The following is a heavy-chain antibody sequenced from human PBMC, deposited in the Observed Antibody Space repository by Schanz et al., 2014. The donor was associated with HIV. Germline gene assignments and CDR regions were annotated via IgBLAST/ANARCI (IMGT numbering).Heavy chain of an antibody. Sequence: QVQLVESGGGLVKPGGSLRLSCAVSGFTFSDYYMSWIRQAPGKGLEWVSYISSSGSPRYYADSVKGRFTISRDNAKNSMYLQMNGLAAEDTAVYYCAGGMIVDXGMDAWGQGTTVTVSS. CDR3: AGGMIVDXGMDA. CDR2: ISSSGSPR. J-gene: IGHJ6*02. CDR1: GFTFSDYY. D-gene: IGHD3-22*01. V-gene: IGHV3-11*01.